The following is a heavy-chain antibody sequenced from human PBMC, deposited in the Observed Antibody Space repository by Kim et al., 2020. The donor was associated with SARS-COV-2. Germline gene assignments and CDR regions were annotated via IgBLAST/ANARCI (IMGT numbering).Heavy chain of an antibody. CDR2: ISTLGESI. V-gene: IGHV3-11*01. J-gene: IGHJ4*02. CDR3: ARSGNGYNAFGI. CDR1: GLSFSDSY. Sequence: GGSLRLSCAASGLSFSDSYMNWVRQAPGKGLEWLSFISTLGESIFYADSVEGRFTISRDNAKNSLYLQMNYLRDEDTAVYYCARSGNGYNAFGIWGQGVLVTVSS. D-gene: IGHD5-12*01.